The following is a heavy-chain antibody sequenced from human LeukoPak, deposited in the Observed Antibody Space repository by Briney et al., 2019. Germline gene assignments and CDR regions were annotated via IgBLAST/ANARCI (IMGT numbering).Heavy chain of an antibody. CDR3: ARLYDFWSSYSC. CDR1: GGSFSGYY. Sequence: PSETLSLTCAVYGGSFSGYYWSWIRQPPGKGLEWIGEINHSGSTNYNPSLKSRVTISVDTSKNQFSLKLSSVTAADTAVYYCARLYDFWSSYSCWGQGTLVTVSS. V-gene: IGHV4-34*01. D-gene: IGHD3-3*01. CDR2: INHSGST. J-gene: IGHJ4*02.